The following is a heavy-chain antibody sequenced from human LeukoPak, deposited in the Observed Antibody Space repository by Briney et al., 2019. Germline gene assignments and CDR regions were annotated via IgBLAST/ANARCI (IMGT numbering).Heavy chain of an antibody. V-gene: IGHV4-38-2*02. CDR1: GYSISSGYY. CDR3: ARRRGYSYRYFDY. CDR2: IYHSGST. J-gene: IGHJ4*02. D-gene: IGHD5-18*01. Sequence: PSETLSLTCTVSGYSISSGYYWGWIRQPPGKGLEWIGSIYHSGSTYYNPSLKSRVTISVDTSKNQFSLKLSSVTAADTAVYYCARRRGYSYRYFDYWGQGTLVTVSS.